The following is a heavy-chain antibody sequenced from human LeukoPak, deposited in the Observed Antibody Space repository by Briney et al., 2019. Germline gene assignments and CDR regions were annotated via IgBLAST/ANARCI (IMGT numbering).Heavy chain of an antibody. CDR2: ISYDGNNK. CDR3: AKDPRGYSYAYFDY. Sequence: PGGSLRLSCAASGFTFSSYPMHWVRQAPGKGLEWMAVISYDGNNKHYADSVKGRFTISRDNSKNTLFLQMNSLRTEDTAVYYCAKDPRGYSYAYFDYWGQGTLVTVSS. CDR1: GFTFSSYP. J-gene: IGHJ4*02. D-gene: IGHD5-18*01. V-gene: IGHV3-30-3*01.